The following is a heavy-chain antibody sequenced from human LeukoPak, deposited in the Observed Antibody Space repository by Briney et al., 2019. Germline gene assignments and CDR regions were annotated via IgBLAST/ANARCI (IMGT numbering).Heavy chain of an antibody. CDR3: ARGSGVHY. J-gene: IGHJ4*02. CDR1: GFAFSSHW. V-gene: IGHV3-7*01. CDR2: VNREGSDK. D-gene: IGHD3-10*01. Sequence: GGSLRLSCAASGFAFSSHWMNWVRQAPGKGLEWVANVNREGSDKNHVDSVKGRFTISRDNAKNSLYLQMNSLGVDDTAVYYCARGSGVHYWGQGTLLIVSS.